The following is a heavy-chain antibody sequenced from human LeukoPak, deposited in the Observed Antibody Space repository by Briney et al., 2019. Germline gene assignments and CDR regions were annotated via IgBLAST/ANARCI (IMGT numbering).Heavy chain of an antibody. CDR1: GYTFTGYY. D-gene: IGHD6-19*01. Sequence: ASVKVSCKASGYTFTGYYMHWVRQAPGQGLEWMGWINPNSGGTNYAQKFQGRVTMTRDTSISTAYMELSRLRSDDTAVYYCARDLFSGWYFDYWGQGTLVTVSS. V-gene: IGHV1-2*02. CDR2: INPNSGGT. J-gene: IGHJ4*02. CDR3: ARDLFSGWYFDY.